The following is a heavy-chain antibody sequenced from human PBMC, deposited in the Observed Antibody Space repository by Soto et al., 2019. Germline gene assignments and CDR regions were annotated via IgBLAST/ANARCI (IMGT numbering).Heavy chain of an antibody. D-gene: IGHD3-10*01. V-gene: IGHV1-69*12. CDR2: IIPSCGTA. Sequence: QVQLVQSGAKVKRPGSSVKVSCKASGGTFSSYGITWIRQAPGQVLEWMGGIIPSCGTANYAQKFQGKVTMTADESTSTAYMELSSLRVEDTAVYYCARDREYYGSGSQNYFDSWGQGTLVTVSS. CDR1: GGTFSSYG. J-gene: IGHJ4*02. CDR3: ARDREYYGSGSQNYFDS.